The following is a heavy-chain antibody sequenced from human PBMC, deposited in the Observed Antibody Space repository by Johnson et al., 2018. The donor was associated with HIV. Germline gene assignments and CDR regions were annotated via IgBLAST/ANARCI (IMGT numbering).Heavy chain of an antibody. D-gene: IGHD3-16*01. V-gene: IGHV3-NL1*01. J-gene: IGHJ3*02. CDR2: IYSGGST. Sequence: QVQLVESGGGLVQPGRSLRLSCAASGFTFDDYAMHCVRQAPGKGLEWVSVIYSGGSTYYADSVKGRFIISRDNSKNTLYLQINSLRAEDTAVFYCAKEHPDGGAFDIWGQGTLVTVSS. CDR1: GFTFDDYA. CDR3: AKEHPDGGAFDI.